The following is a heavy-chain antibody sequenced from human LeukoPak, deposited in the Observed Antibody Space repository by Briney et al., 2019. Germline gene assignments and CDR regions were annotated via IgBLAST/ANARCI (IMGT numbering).Heavy chain of an antibody. J-gene: IGHJ4*02. CDR1: GGSISSYY. D-gene: IGHD1-1*01. V-gene: IGHV4-59*08. CDR3: ASQGVGRRIVYLDY. Sequence: SETLSLTCTVSGGSISSYYWSWIRQPPGKGLEWIGYIYYSGSTNYNPSLKSPVTISVDTSKNQFSLKLSSVTAADTAVYYCASQGVGRRIVYLDYWGQGTLVTVSS. CDR2: IYYSGST.